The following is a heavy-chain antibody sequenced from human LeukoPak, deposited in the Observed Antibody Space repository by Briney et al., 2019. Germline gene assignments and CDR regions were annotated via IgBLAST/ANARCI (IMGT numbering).Heavy chain of an antibody. V-gene: IGHV3-48*03. CDR1: GFTFSNYK. D-gene: IGHD3-10*01. Sequence: PGGSLRLSCAASGFTFSNYKMNWVRQAPGKGLEWVSYISSGSIIYYSDSVKGRFTISRDNAKNSLYLQMNSLRAEDTAVYYCARDFGYFWGQGTLVTVSS. CDR2: ISSGSII. CDR3: ARDFGYF. J-gene: IGHJ4*02.